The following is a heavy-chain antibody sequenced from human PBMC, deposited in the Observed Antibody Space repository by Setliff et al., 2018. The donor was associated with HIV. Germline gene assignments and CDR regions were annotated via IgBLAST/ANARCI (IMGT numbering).Heavy chain of an antibody. Sequence: GGSLRLSCEASGFSFSSYWMSWIRQAPGKGLEWVSYISSSGSTIYYADSVKGRFTISRDNAKNSLYLQMNSLRADDTAVYYCAKVGSSGYYEMCDYWGQGTLVTVSS. CDR3: AKVGSSGYYEMCDY. CDR1: GFSFSSYW. D-gene: IGHD5-12*01. V-gene: IGHV3-11*01. J-gene: IGHJ4*02. CDR2: ISSSGSTI.